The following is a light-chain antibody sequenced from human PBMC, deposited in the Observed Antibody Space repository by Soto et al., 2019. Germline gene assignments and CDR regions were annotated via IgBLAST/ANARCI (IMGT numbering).Light chain of an antibody. CDR3: QQYNSYST. J-gene: IGKJ5*01. CDR1: QSIRSW. CDR2: KAS. Sequence: DIQMTQSPSTLSASVGDRVTITCRASQSIRSWLAWYQQKPGKAPKLLIYKASSLESGVPSRFSGSGSGTEFTLTISSLQPDDFATYYCQQYNSYSTFGQGTRLEI. V-gene: IGKV1-5*03.